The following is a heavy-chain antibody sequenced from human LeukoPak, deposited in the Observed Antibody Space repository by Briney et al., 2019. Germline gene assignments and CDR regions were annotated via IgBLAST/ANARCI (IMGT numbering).Heavy chain of an antibody. J-gene: IGHJ5*02. CDR2: IYYSGST. CDR3: ARHRAVAGDPAWFDP. Sequence: SETLSLTCTVSGGSISSYYWSWIRQPPGKGLEWIGYIYYSGSTNYNPSLESRVTISVDTSKNQFSLKLSSVTAADTAVYYCARHRAVAGDPAWFDPWGQGTLVTVSS. D-gene: IGHD6-19*01. V-gene: IGHV4-59*08. CDR1: GGSISSYY.